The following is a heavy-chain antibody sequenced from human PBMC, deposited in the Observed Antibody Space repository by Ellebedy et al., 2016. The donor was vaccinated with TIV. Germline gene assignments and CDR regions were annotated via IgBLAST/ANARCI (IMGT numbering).Heavy chain of an antibody. CDR2: ISWNSGSI. V-gene: IGHV3-9*01. D-gene: IGHD3-10*01. CDR3: AKKFGLDWYFDL. J-gene: IGHJ2*01. CDR1: GFTFDDYA. Sequence: SLKISXAASGFTFDDYAMHWVRQAPGKGLEWVSGISWNSGSIGYADSVKGRFTISKDNAKNSLYLQMNSLRAEDTALYYCAKKFGLDWYFDLWGRGTLVTVSS.